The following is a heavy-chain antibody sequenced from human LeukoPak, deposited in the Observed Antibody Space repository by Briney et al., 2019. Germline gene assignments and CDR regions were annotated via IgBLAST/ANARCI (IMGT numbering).Heavy chain of an antibody. V-gene: IGHV3-23*01. J-gene: IGHJ4*02. Sequence: PGGSLRLSCAASGFTLSSYAMSWVRQGPGKGLEWVSAISVSGNTYHADSVEGRFTISRDSSKNTLYLQMNSLRAGDAAVYYCAKAPVTTCSGAYCYPFDYWSQGTLVTVSS. CDR2: ISVSGNT. CDR3: AKAPVTTCSGAYCYPFDY. D-gene: IGHD2-15*01. CDR1: GFTLSSYA.